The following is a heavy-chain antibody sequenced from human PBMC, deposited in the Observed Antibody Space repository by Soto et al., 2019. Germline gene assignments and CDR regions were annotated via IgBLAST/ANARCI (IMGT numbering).Heavy chain of an antibody. Sequence: GSLRLSCAASGFIFENFGMSWVRQAPGKGLEWISSISGSGFKKYYADSVKGRFTISRDNSKSTVYLELNNLSAEDTAVYHCAKNQGVELVPLATVDWFDPWGQGAVVTVSS. CDR3: AKNQGVELVPLATVDWFDP. J-gene: IGHJ5*02. D-gene: IGHD1-26*01. CDR2: ISGSGFKK. V-gene: IGHV3-23*01. CDR1: GFIFENFG.